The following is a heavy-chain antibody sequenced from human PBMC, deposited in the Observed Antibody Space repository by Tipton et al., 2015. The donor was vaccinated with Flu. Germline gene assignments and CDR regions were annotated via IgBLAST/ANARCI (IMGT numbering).Heavy chain of an antibody. CDR3: ARVLAGHFGEGYFFDY. Sequence: LRLSCSVSGGSITNYYWSWIRQPPGKGVEWFGYIYSSGGTTYNPSLRSRVSMSANTSMNQFSLRLNSMTAADTAIYYCARVLAGHFGEGYFFDYWGQGALVTVSS. CDR2: IYSSGGT. V-gene: IGHV4-59*01. CDR1: GGSITNYY. J-gene: IGHJ4*02. D-gene: IGHD3-10*01.